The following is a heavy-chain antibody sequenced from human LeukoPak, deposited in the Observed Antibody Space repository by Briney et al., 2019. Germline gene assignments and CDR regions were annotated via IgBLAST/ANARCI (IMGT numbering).Heavy chain of an antibody. Sequence: SETLSLTCAVYGGSFSGYYWSWIRQPPGKGLEWIGEINHSGNTNYNPSLKSRVTISVDTSKNQFSLKLSSVTAADTAVYYCARDGRYCSSTSCYRYWFDPWGQGTLVTVSS. D-gene: IGHD2-2*02. CDR3: ARDGRYCSSTSCYRYWFDP. J-gene: IGHJ5*02. CDR1: GGSFSGYY. V-gene: IGHV4-34*01. CDR2: INHSGNT.